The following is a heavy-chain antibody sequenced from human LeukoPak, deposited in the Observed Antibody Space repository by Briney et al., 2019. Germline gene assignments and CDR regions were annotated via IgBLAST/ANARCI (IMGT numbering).Heavy chain of an antibody. CDR2: INHSGST. CDR1: GGSFSGYY. D-gene: IGHD3-22*01. Sequence: SETLSLTCAVYGGSFSGYYWSWIRQPPGKGLEWIGEINHSGSTNYNPSLKSRVTISVDTSKNQFSLKLSSVTAADTAVYYCARVDYYDSSGPASGMDVWGQGTTVTVSS. CDR3: ARVDYYDSSGPASGMDV. V-gene: IGHV4-34*01. J-gene: IGHJ6*02.